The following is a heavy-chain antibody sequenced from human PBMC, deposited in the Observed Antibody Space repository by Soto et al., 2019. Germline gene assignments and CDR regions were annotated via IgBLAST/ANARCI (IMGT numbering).Heavy chain of an antibody. J-gene: IGHJ4*02. CDR3: ARDVSGGSRLGELSAYFDY. D-gene: IGHD3-16*02. Sequence: QVQLVESGGGVVQPGRSLRLSCVASGFTFSTYGMHWVRQAPGKGLEWVAVISYNGGNKYYADAVKGRFTISRDNSQNTLYLQMSGLRPDDTAVYSCARDVSGGSRLGELSAYFDYWGQGTPVTVSS. CDR1: GFTFSTYG. CDR2: ISYNGGNK. V-gene: IGHV3-30*03.